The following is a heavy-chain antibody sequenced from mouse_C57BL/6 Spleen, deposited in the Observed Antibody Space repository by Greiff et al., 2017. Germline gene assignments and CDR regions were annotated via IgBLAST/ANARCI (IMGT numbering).Heavy chain of an antibody. D-gene: IGHD1-2*01. J-gene: IGHJ2*01. Sequence: VQLQQPGAELVKPGASVKLSCKASGYTFTSYWMHWVKQRPGQGLEWIGMIHPNSGSTNYNEKFKSKATLTVDKSSSTAYMQLSSLTSEDSAVYYCARGRLSTALYYFDYWGQGTTLTVSS. CDR1: GYTFTSYW. CDR3: ARGRLSTALYYFDY. CDR2: IHPNSGST. V-gene: IGHV1-64*01.